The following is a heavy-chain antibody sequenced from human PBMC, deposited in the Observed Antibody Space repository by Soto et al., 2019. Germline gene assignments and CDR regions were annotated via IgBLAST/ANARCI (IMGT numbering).Heavy chain of an antibody. Sequence: LRLSCAASGFTFSSYAMSWVRQAPGKGLEWVSAISGSGGSTYYADSVKGRFTISRDNSKNTLYLQMNSLRAEDTAVYYCAGNWYYYGSGSYYNVLAALSDGWFDPCGQGTLVTVS. V-gene: IGHV3-23*01. CDR2: ISGSGGST. J-gene: IGHJ5*02. CDR3: AGNWYYYGSGSYYNVLAALSDGWFDP. D-gene: IGHD3-10*01. CDR1: GFTFSSYA.